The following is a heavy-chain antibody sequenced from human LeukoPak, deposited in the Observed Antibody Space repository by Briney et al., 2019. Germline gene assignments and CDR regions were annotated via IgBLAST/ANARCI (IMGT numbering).Heavy chain of an antibody. CDR3: ARDRGYYYGSGSRAPTDAFDI. V-gene: IGHV4-59*01. CDR1: GGSISSYY. D-gene: IGHD3-10*01. J-gene: IGHJ3*02. Sequence: SETLSLTCTVSGGSISSYYWSWIRQPPGKGLEWIGYFYGSGSASYNPSLKSRVTISVDRSNNQFSLKMTSVTAADTAVYYCARDRGYYYGSGSRAPTDAFDIWGQGTMVTVSS. CDR2: FYGSGSA.